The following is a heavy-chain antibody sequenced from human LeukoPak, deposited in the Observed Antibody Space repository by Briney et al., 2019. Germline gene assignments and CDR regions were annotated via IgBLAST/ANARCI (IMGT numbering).Heavy chain of an antibody. CDR1: GFTFSSYG. Sequence: GGSLRLSCGAPGFTFSSYGMHWVRQAPGKGLEGVAFISNDGRNKYYADSVKGRFTISRDNSKNTLYLQMNRLRAEDTAVYYCAKGLRKLIVGSTEYYFDYWGQGTLVTVSS. D-gene: IGHD1-26*01. J-gene: IGHJ4*02. CDR2: ISNDGRNK. CDR3: AKGLRKLIVGSTEYYFDY. V-gene: IGHV3-30*02.